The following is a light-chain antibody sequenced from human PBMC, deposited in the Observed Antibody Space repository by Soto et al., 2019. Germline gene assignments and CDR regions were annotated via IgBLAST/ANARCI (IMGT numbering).Light chain of an antibody. V-gene: IGKV1-5*03. CDR2: KAS. CDR1: QSISSW. Sequence: DIPMTQSPSTLSASVGDRVTITCRASQSISSWLAWYQQKPGKAPKLLIYKASGLESGVPSRFSGSGSGTEFTLTISSLQPDDFATYYCQQYNSYWTFGQGTKVEIK. CDR3: QQYNSYWT. J-gene: IGKJ1*01.